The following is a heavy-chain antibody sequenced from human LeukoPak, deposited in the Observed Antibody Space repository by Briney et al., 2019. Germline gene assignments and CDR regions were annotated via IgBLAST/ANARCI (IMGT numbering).Heavy chain of an antibody. CDR2: IYPGDSDT. CDR3: ARLIAVAGTSLGGGMDV. D-gene: IGHD6-19*01. V-gene: IGHV5-51*01. J-gene: IGHJ6*02. CDR1: GYSFTSYW. Sequence: HGESLKISCKGSGYSFTSYWIGWVRQMPGKGLEWMGIIYPGDSDTRYSPSFQGQVTISADKSISTAYLQWSSLKASDTAMYYCARLIAVAGTSLGGGMDVWGQGTTVTVSS.